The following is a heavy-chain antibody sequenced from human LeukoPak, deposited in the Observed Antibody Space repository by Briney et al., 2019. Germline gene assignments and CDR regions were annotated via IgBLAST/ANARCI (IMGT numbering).Heavy chain of an antibody. CDR2: IYTSGST. CDR1: GGSISSGSYY. Sequence: SQTLSLTCTVSGGSISSGSYYWSWIRQPAGKGLEWIGRIYTSGSTNYNPSLKSRVTISVDTSKNQFSLKLSSVTAADTAVYYCARGGDSGWFDPWGQGTLVTVSS. D-gene: IGHD5-12*01. V-gene: IGHV4-61*02. CDR3: ARGGDSGWFDP. J-gene: IGHJ5*02.